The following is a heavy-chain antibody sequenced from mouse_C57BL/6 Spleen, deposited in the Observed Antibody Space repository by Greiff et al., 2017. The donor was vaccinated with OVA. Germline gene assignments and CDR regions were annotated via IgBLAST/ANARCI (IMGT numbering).Heavy chain of an antibody. V-gene: IGHV1-39*01. Sequence: EVQLQQSGPELVKPGASVKISCKASGYSFTDYNMNWVKQSNGKSLEWIGVINPNYGTTSYNQKFKGKATLTVDQSSSTAYMQLNSLTSEDSAVYYCARSQAPHYYGSSYYAMDYWGQGTSVTVSS. CDR2: INPNYGTT. D-gene: IGHD1-1*01. CDR3: ARSQAPHYYGSSYYAMDY. CDR1: GYSFTDYN. J-gene: IGHJ4*01.